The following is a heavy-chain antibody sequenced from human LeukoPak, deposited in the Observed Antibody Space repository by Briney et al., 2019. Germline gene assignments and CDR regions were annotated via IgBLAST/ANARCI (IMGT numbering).Heavy chain of an antibody. D-gene: IGHD3-10*02. V-gene: IGHV3-21*01. CDR2: ITSSSSYL. CDR1: GFTFSSYE. Sequence: GGSLRLSCAASGFTFSSYEMNWVRQSPGKGLEWVSSITSSSSYLFYADSVKGRFTISRDNVKNSLYLQMNSLRAEDTAVYYCAELGITMIGGVWGKGTTVTISS. J-gene: IGHJ6*04. CDR3: AELGITMIGGV.